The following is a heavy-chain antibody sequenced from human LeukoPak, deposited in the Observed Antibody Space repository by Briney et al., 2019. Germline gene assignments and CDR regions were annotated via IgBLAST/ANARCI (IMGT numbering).Heavy chain of an antibody. Sequence: SQTLSLTCAVSGGSISSGGYSWSWIRQPPGKGLEGIGYIYHNGNTDTNPSLKSRVTLSIDRSKNQFSLKLSSVTAADTAVYYCARAGDTSGYYYYFDFWGQGTLVTVSS. CDR1: GGSISSGGYS. J-gene: IGHJ4*02. D-gene: IGHD3-22*01. V-gene: IGHV4-30-2*01. CDR3: ARAGDTSGYYYYFDF. CDR2: IYHNGNT.